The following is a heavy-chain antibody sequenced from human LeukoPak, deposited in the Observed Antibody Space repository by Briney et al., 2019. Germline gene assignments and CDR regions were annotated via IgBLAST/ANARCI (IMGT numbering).Heavy chain of an antibody. D-gene: IGHD3-10*01. V-gene: IGHV1-2*02. CDR3: ARDLKDDGFGAEGSLDF. CDR2: INPNNDGT. Sequence: ASVKLSCTTFGYTFTSNYMQWVRQAPGQGLEWVGWINPNNDGTYYAETFQGRVTMTRGTSTSTVYMELDSLRYDDTAVYYCARDLKDDGFGAEGSLDFWGQGTLVTVSS. CDR1: GYTFTSNY. J-gene: IGHJ4*02.